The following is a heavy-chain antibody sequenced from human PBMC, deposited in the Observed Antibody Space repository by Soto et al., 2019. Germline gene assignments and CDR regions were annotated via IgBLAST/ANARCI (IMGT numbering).Heavy chain of an antibody. CDR2: IYYTGST. J-gene: IGHJ4*02. CDR1: GFSMTSYY. CDR3: ARHPPGYCSGGSCYSPYYFDY. V-gene: IGHV4-59*08. D-gene: IGHD2-15*01. Sequence: SETLSLTCTFSGFSMTSYYWSWIRQPPGRGLEWIGFIYYTGSTNYNPSLNSRVTISVDTSKNQFSLKLSSVPAADTAVYYCARHPPGYCSGGSCYSPYYFDYWGQGTLVTVSS.